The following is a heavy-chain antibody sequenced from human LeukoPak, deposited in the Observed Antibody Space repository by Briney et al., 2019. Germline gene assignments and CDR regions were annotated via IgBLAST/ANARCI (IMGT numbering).Heavy chain of an antibody. J-gene: IGHJ4*02. CDR2: INHSGST. Sequence: SETLSLTCAVYGGSFSGYYWSWIRQPPGKGLEWIGEINHSGSTNYNPSLKSRVTISVDTSKNQFSLKLSSVTAADTAVYYCASANRYFDWLPSYWGQGTLVTVSS. V-gene: IGHV4-34*01. D-gene: IGHD3-9*01. CDR1: GGSFSGYY. CDR3: ASANRYFDWLPSY.